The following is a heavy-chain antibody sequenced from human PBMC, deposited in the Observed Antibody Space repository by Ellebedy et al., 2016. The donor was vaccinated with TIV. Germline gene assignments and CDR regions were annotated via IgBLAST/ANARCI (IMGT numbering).Heavy chain of an antibody. Sequence: MPSETLSLTCTVSGGSISSYYWSWIRPPPGKGLEWIGHIYYSGNTHYNPSLKSRVTISVDTSKNHFSLRLNSETAADTAVYYFARDQTSDTGGRHRFDPWGQGTLVTVS. CDR2: IYYSGNT. D-gene: IGHD2-8*02. V-gene: IGHV4-59*01. J-gene: IGHJ5*02. CDR1: GGSISSYY. CDR3: ARDQTSDTGGRHRFDP.